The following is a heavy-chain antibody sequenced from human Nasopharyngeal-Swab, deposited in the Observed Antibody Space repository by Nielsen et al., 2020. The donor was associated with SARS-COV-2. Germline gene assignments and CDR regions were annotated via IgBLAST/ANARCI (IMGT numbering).Heavy chain of an antibody. CDR2: ISGSGGST. CDR1: GFTFSSHA. CDR3: AKQRRMVTGAYDY. V-gene: IGHV3-23*01. Sequence: GGSLRLSCAASGFTFSSHALSWVRQAPGKGLEWVSAISGSGGSTYYADSVKGRFTISRDNSKNTLYLQMNSLRAEDTAVYYCAKQRRMVTGAYDYWGQGTLVTVSS. J-gene: IGHJ4*02. D-gene: IGHD5-18*01.